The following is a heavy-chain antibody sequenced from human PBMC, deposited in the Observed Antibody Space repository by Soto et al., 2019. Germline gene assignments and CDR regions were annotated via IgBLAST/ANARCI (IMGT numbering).Heavy chain of an antibody. CDR2: ISAYNGYT. J-gene: IGHJ5*02. V-gene: IGHV1-18*04. D-gene: IGHD2-2*01. CDR3: AIQYGVVPRAIPELDH. Sequence: QVQLVQSGAEVKKPGASVKVSCKASGYTFNMYGITWVRQAPGQGLEWMGWISAYNGYTNYAQKLHGRVTMTRATSTTTAYMELWILTSHDTAVYCCAIQYGVVPRAIPELDHWGQGTLVTVS. CDR1: GYTFNMYG.